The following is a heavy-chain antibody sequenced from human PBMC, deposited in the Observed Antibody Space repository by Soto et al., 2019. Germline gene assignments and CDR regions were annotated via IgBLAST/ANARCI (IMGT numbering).Heavy chain of an antibody. CDR2: TGSGTGPG. CDR1: GGSLSTNP. Sequence: QVQLVQSGTEVKKPGSSVKVSCKASGGSLSTNPIRWVRQAPGQGLEWMGGTGSGTGPGNHAQKFQGRLTVTADKSTSTVYMELTSLSSEDTAVYYYARRHSGGFFRFFDSWGQGTLVTVSS. J-gene: IGHJ4*02. V-gene: IGHV1-69*06. D-gene: IGHD2-15*01. CDR3: ARRHSGGFFRFFDS.